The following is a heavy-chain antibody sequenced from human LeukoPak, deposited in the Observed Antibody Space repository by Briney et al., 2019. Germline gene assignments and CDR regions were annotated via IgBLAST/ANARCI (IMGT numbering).Heavy chain of an antibody. CDR3: ARLYYYGSGSYYNAPDYYYYMDV. CDR2: INWNGGST. CDR1: GFTFDDYG. V-gene: IGHV3-20*04. D-gene: IGHD3-10*01. J-gene: IGHJ6*03. Sequence: GRSLRLSCAASGFTFDDYGMSWVRQAPGKGLEWVSGINWNGGSTGYADSVKGRFTISRDNAKNSLYLQMNSLRAEDTALYYCARLYYYGSGSYYNAPDYYYYMDVWGKGTTVTVSS.